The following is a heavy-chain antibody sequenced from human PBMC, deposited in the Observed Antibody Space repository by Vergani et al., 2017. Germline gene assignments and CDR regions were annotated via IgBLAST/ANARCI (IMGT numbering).Heavy chain of an antibody. V-gene: IGHV4-38-2*02. Sequence: QVRLQESGPGLVKPSETLSLTCSVSGGSMSGYYWSWIRQPPGKELEWIGSIYHSGSTYYNPSLKSRVTISVDTSKNQFSLKLSSVTAADTAVYYCARGGDIVVVPAAMMCGMDVWGQGTTVTVSS. CDR2: IYHSGST. CDR3: ARGGDIVVVPAAMMCGMDV. J-gene: IGHJ6*02. D-gene: IGHD2-2*01. CDR1: GGSMSGYY.